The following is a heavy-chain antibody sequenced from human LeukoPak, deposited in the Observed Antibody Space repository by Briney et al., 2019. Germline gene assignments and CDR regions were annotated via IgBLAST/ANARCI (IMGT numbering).Heavy chain of an antibody. V-gene: IGHV3-23*01. Sequence: PGGSLRLSCAASGFTFSSYTMNWVRQAPGKGLEWVSVISGSGGSTYYADSVKGRFTISRDNSKNTLYLQMNSLRAEDTAVYYCAKGSAYADFWGQGTLVTVSS. J-gene: IGHJ4*02. CDR1: GFTFSSYT. D-gene: IGHD3-3*01. CDR3: AKGSAYADF. CDR2: ISGSGGST.